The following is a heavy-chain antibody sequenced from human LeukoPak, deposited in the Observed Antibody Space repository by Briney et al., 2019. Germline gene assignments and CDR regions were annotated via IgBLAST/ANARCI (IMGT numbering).Heavy chain of an antibody. CDR1: GYTFTSYG. J-gene: IGHJ5*02. CDR3: ARDRRLSTAAAGKGWLDP. Sequence: ASVKVSCKASGYTFTSYGISWVRQAPGQGLEWMGWISAYNGNTNYAQKLQGRVTMTTDTSTGTAYMELRSLRSDDTAVYYCARDRRLSTAAAGKGWLDPWGQGTLVTVSS. D-gene: IGHD6-13*01. V-gene: IGHV1-18*01. CDR2: ISAYNGNT.